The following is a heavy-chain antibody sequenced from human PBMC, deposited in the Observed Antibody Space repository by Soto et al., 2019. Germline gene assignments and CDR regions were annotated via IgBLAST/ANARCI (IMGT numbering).Heavy chain of an antibody. D-gene: IGHD6-13*01. CDR3: AKYRRTEAEGFTLDY. V-gene: IGHV4-59*01. Sequence: SETLSLTCTVSGDSINNYYWSWIRQPPGKRLEWIGYIYYTGSPTYNPSLESRVTTSVGTSKNQFSLKLNSVNAADTAVYYCAKYRRTEAEGFTLDYWGRGTLVTVSS. J-gene: IGHJ4*02. CDR2: IYYTGSP. CDR1: GDSINNYY.